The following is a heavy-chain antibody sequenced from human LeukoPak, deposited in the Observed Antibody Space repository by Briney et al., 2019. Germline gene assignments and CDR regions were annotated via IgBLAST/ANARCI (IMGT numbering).Heavy chain of an antibody. CDR2: IYYSGST. D-gene: IGHD4-17*01. J-gene: IGHJ6*02. CDR3: ARGGQGTVTLYYYYGMDV. CDR1: GGSISSYY. V-gene: IGHV4-59*01. Sequence: KPSETLSPTCTVSGGSISSYYWSWIRQPPGKGLEWIGSIYYSGSTNYNPSLKSRVTISVDTSKNQFSLKLSSVTAADTAVYYCARGGQGTVTLYYYYGMDVWGQGTTVTVSS.